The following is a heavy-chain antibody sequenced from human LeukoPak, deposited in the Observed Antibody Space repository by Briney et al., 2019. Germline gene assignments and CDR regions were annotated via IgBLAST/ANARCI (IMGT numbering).Heavy chain of an antibody. Sequence: GGSLRLSCAASGFTFSSYWMHWVRQAPGKGLVWVSRINSDGSSTSYADSVKGRFTISRDNAKNTLYLQMNSLRAEDTAVYYCAKLNDRSGLSDYWGQGTLVTVSS. V-gene: IGHV3-74*01. CDR3: AKLNDRSGLSDY. J-gene: IGHJ4*02. CDR2: INSDGSST. CDR1: GFTFSSYW. D-gene: IGHD3-22*01.